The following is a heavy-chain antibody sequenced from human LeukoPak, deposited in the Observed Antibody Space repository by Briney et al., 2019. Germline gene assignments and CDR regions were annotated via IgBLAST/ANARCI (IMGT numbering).Heavy chain of an antibody. J-gene: IGHJ4*02. CDR1: RFIFSSYW. Sequence: PGGSLRLSCAASRFIFSSYWMGWVRQAPGKGLEWVANIKEDGRETYYVDSVKGRFTISRDNAKNSLYLQMNSLRVEDTAVYYCARDGYSGYEPFDCWGQGTLVTVPS. V-gene: IGHV3-7*03. CDR2: IKEDGRET. CDR3: ARDGYSGYEPFDC. D-gene: IGHD5-12*01.